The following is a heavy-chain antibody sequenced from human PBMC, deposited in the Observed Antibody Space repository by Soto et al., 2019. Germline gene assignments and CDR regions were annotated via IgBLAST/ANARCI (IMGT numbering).Heavy chain of an antibody. CDR1: GGSISSGGYY. CDR3: ARVGAQYYYDSSGYPSHDFQH. J-gene: IGHJ1*01. Sequence: SETLSLTCTVSGGSISSGGYYWSWIRQHPGKGLEWIGYIFYSGSTYYNPSLKSRVTISVDTSKNQFSLKLSSVTAADTAVYYCARVGAQYYYDSSGYPSHDFQHWGQGTLVTVSS. D-gene: IGHD3-22*01. CDR2: IFYSGST. V-gene: IGHV4-31*03.